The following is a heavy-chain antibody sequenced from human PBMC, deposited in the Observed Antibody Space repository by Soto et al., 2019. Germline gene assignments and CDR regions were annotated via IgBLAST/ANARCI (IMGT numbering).Heavy chain of an antibody. CDR3: ARVIPREAVVDP. D-gene: IGHD3-16*01. V-gene: IGHV4-31*03. CDR2: IYYSGST. CDR1: GGSISSGGYY. Sequence: SETLSLTCTVSGGSISSGGYYWSWIRQHPGKGLEWIGYIYYSGSTYYNPSLKSRVTISVDTSKNQFSLKLSSVTAADTAVYYCARVIPREAVVDPWGQGTLVTVSS. J-gene: IGHJ5*02.